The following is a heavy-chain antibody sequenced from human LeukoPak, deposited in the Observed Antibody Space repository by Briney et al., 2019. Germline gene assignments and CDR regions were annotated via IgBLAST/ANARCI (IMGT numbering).Heavy chain of an antibody. CDR1: GFTFSSYW. J-gene: IGHJ4*02. CDR2: ISSSSSTI. CDR3: ARVVMANYFDY. V-gene: IGHV3-48*01. Sequence: GGSLGLSCAASGFTFSSYWMSWVRQAPGKGLEWVSYISSSSSTIYYADSVKGRFTISRDNAKNSLYLQMNSLRAEDTAVYYCARVVMANYFDYWGQGTLVTVSS. D-gene: IGHD3-16*01.